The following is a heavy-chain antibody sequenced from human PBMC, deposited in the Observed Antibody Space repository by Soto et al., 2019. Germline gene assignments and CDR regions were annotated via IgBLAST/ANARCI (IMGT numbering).Heavy chain of an antibody. CDR3: ARRQIPPPTRGAANARGGMDV. CDR1: GFTFNNYG. CDR2: IWNDGSNS. D-gene: IGHD6-13*01. V-gene: IGHV3-33*01. J-gene: IGHJ6*02. Sequence: QVYLVESGGGVVQPGRSLRLSCAASGFTFNNYGMHWVRQAPGKGLEWLAVIWNDGSNSSYANSVKGRFTISRDNSKNTLYLQMSSLRAEDTAVYYCARRQIPPPTRGAANARGGMDVWGQGTTVTVSS.